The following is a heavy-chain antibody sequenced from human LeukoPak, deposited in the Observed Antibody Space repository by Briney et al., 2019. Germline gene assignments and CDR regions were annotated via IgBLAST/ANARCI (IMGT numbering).Heavy chain of an antibody. CDR2: IYYSGST. CDR3: ARDNLTGLLDY. D-gene: IGHD3-9*01. J-gene: IGHJ4*02. V-gene: IGHV4-30-4*01. Sequence: SETLSLTCTVSGGSISSGDYYWSWIRQPPGKGLEWIGYIYYSGSTYYNPSLKSRVTISVDTSKNQFSLKLSSVTAADTAVYYCARDNLTGLLDYWGQGTLVTVSS. CDR1: GGSISSGDYY.